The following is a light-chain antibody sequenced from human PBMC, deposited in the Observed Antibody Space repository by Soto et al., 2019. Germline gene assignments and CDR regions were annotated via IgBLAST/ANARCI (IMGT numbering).Light chain of an antibody. CDR3: QQVNVYPST. V-gene: IGKV1-39*01. CDR2: DAS. J-gene: IGKJ4*01. Sequence: DIQMTQSPSSLSASVGDRVTITCRASQSISSYLNWYQQKPGKAPKLLIYDASTLHSGVPSRFSGGGSGTDFTLTISSLQPEDFATYYCQQVNVYPSTFGGGTKVEIK. CDR1: QSISSY.